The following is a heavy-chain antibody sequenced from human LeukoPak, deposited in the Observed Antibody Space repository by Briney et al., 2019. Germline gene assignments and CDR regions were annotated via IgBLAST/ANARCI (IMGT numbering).Heavy chain of an antibody. D-gene: IGHD3-22*01. CDR1: GFTVSSNY. CDR2: IYSGGST. Sequence: GGSLRLSCAASGFTVSSNYMSWVRQAPGKGLEWVSVIYSGGSTYYADSVKGRFTISRDNSKNTLYLQMNGLRAEDTAVYYCARDPYFSYDSSGYLFDYWGQGTLVTVSS. J-gene: IGHJ4*02. V-gene: IGHV3-53*01. CDR3: ARDPYFSYDSSGYLFDY.